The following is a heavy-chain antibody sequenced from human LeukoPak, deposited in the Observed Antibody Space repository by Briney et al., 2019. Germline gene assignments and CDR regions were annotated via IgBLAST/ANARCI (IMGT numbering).Heavy chain of an antibody. CDR3: ARGGGNSMYYYYYYMDV. V-gene: IGHV4-34*01. J-gene: IGHJ6*03. Sequence: PSETLSLTCAVYGGSFSGYYWSWIRQPPGKGLGWIGDINRSGSTNYNPSLKSRVTISVDTSKNQFSLKLSSVTAADTAVYYCARGGGNSMYYYYYYMDVWGKGTTVTVSS. D-gene: IGHD4-23*01. CDR2: INRSGST. CDR1: GGSFSGYY.